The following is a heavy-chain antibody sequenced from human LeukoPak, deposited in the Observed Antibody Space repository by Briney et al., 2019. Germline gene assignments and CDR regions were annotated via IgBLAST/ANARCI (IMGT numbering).Heavy chain of an antibody. Sequence: GGSLRLSCAASGFTFSSYAMSWVRQAPGKGLEWVSTISGSRTYYADSVKGRFTISRDNSKNTLYLQMSSLRAEDKAVYYCAIHHFLEWLGGPWGQGNLVTVSS. V-gene: IGHV3-23*01. J-gene: IGHJ5*02. D-gene: IGHD3-3*01. CDR3: AIHHFLEWLGGP. CDR2: ISGSRT. CDR1: GFTFSSYA.